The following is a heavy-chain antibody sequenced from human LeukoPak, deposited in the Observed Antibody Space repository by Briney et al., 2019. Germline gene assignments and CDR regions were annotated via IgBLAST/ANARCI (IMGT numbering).Heavy chain of an antibody. CDR2: ISSSGSTI. D-gene: IGHD1-26*01. J-gene: IGHJ4*02. Sequence: GGSLRLSCAASGFTFSDFYMSWLRQAPGKGLEWVSYISSSGSTIYYADSVKGRFTISRDNAKNSLYLQMNSLRAEDTAVYYCARVGSHGHFDYWGQGTLVTVSS. CDR1: GFTFSDFY. V-gene: IGHV3-11*01. CDR3: ARVGSHGHFDY.